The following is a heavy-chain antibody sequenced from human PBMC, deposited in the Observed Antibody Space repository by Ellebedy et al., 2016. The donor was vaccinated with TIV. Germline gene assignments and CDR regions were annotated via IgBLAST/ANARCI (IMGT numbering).Heavy chain of an antibody. Sequence: SETLSLXCTVSGDSISSHYWSWIRQPPGKGLEWIGYISYSGSTNYNPSLGSRVAMSVDTSKSQFSLKLDSATTADTAVYFCARVASMVIDYWGQGTLVTVSS. D-gene: IGHD3-10*01. CDR2: ISYSGST. V-gene: IGHV4-59*11. CDR1: GDSISSHY. J-gene: IGHJ4*02. CDR3: ARVASMVIDY.